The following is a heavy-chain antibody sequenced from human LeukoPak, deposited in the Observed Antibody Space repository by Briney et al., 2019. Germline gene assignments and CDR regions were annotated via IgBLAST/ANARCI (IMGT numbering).Heavy chain of an antibody. CDR1: GFTFSSYW. Sequence: GGSLRLSCAASGFTFSSYWMSWVRQAPGKGLEWVANIKQDGSEKYYVDSVKGRFTISRDNAKNSLYLQMNSLRAEDTAVDYCARGTSGEYYYDSSGYYYVRSNYYFDYWGQGTLVTVSS. D-gene: IGHD3-22*01. V-gene: IGHV3-7*03. CDR3: ARGTSGEYYYDSSGYYYVRSNYYFDY. CDR2: IKQDGSEK. J-gene: IGHJ4*02.